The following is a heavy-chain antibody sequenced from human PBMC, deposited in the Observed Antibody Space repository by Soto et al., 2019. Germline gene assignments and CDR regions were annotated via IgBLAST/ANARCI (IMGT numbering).Heavy chain of an antibody. CDR2: INHSGST. CDR1: GGSFSGYY. Sequence: SETLSLTSAAYGGSFSGYYWSWIRQHPGTGLERIGEINHSGSTNYYPSLKSRVTISVDTSKNQFSLKLSSVTAADTAVYYCARGGRVSWLLVSYWFDPGGQGTLGTVS. D-gene: IGHD3-22*01. CDR3: ARGGRVSWLLVSYWFDP. V-gene: IGHV4-34*01. J-gene: IGHJ5*02.